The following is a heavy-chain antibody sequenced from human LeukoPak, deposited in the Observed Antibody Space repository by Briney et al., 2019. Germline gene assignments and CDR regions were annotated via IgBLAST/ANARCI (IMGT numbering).Heavy chain of an antibody. D-gene: IGHD3-3*01. J-gene: IGHJ4*02. V-gene: IGHV3-23*01. CDR1: GFSFNNYA. CDR2: ISGSGAGT. CDR3: AKSNYDFWSGYLRGGDY. Sequence: GGSLRLCCAASGFSFNNYAMNWVRQAPGKGLEWVSTISGSGAGTYYADSVKGRFTISRVNSKNTLYLQMNSLRAEDTAVYYCAKSNYDFWSGYLRGGDYWGQGTLVTVSS.